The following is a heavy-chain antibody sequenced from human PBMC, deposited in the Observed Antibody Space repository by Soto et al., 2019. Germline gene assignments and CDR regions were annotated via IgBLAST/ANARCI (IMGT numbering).Heavy chain of an antibody. V-gene: IGHV4-30-2*01. Sequence: SDTVSEGSISNPGCSRSWILQPPGKAPEWIGYVYHNGNAYPKQSIKSRVTISLDGAKNQFSLKMTSVTAADTGLYYCAARPYYYSGLDVWGQGTTVTVSS. CDR1: EGSISNPGCS. CDR3: AARPYYYSGLDV. J-gene: IGHJ6*02. D-gene: IGHD3-16*01. CDR2: VYHNGNA.